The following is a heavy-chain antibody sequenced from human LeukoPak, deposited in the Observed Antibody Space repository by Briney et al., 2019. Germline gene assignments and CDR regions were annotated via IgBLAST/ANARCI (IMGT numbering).Heavy chain of an antibody. V-gene: IGHV3-74*01. J-gene: IGHJ4*02. CDR3: ARDWQLVPFDY. D-gene: IGHD6-6*01. Sequence: GGSLRLSCAASGFTFSSYWMHWVRQAPGKGLVWVSRINSDGSSTSYADSVKGRFTISRDNAKNTLHLQMNSLRAEDTAVYYCARDWQLVPFDYWGQGTLVTVSS. CDR1: GFTFSSYW. CDR2: INSDGSST.